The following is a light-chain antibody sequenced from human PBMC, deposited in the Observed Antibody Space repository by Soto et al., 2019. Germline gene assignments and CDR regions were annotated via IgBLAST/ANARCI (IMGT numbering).Light chain of an antibody. Sequence: QSVLTQPASVSGSPGQSITISCTGTSSDVGNYNYVSWYQLHPGKAPKLMIYEVTNRPSGVSDRFSSSKSGNTASLTVSGLQAEDEGDYYCSSYVRSSSSWVFGGGTKVTVL. CDR3: SSYVRSSSSWV. J-gene: IGLJ3*02. CDR1: SSDVGNYNY. V-gene: IGLV2-14*01. CDR2: EVT.